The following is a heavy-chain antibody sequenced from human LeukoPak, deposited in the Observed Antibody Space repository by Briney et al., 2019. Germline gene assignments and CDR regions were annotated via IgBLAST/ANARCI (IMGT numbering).Heavy chain of an antibody. CDR1: GFTFSSYE. D-gene: IGHD6-13*01. V-gene: IGHV3-48*03. CDR2: ISSSGSTI. J-gene: IGHJ6*02. CDR3: ARSPRQQLPQFPDV. Sequence: GGSLRLSCAASGFTFSSYEMSWVRQAAGKGLEWVTYISSSGSTIYYADSGKGRFTLSRDNAKTSLYLQMTSLRAEDTAVYYCARSPRQQLPQFPDVWGQGTTVTVSS.